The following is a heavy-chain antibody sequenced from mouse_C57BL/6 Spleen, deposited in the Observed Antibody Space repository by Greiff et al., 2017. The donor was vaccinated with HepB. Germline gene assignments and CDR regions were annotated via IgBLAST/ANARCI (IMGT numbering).Heavy chain of an antibody. CDR2: IDPSDSYT. CDR1: GYTFTSYW. D-gene: IGHD3-2*02. CDR3: ANLGAQAFYY. Sequence: QVQLQQSGAELVRPGTSVKLSCKASGYTFTSYWMHWVKQRPGQGLEWIGVIDPSDSYTNYNQKFKGKATLTVDTSSSTAYMQLSSLTSEDSAVYYCANLGAQAFYYWGQGTTLTVSS. J-gene: IGHJ2*01. V-gene: IGHV1-59*01.